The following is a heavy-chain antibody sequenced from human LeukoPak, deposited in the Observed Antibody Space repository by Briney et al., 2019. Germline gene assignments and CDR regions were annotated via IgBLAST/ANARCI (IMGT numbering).Heavy chain of an antibody. Sequence: ASVKVSCTASGGTFSSYAISWVRQAPGQGLGLMGGIIPSFGTANYAQKFQVRGTITAYEATSTAYMELSSLRSEDTDVYYCARLYDPPIGYCSSTSCSVPFDYWGQGTLVTVSS. D-gene: IGHD2-2*01. CDR3: ARLYDPPIGYCSSTSCSVPFDY. V-gene: IGHV1-69*13. CDR2: IIPSFGTA. J-gene: IGHJ4*02. CDR1: GGTFSSYA.